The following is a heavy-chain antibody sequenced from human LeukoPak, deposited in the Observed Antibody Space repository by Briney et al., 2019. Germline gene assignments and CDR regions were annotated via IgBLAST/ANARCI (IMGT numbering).Heavy chain of an antibody. CDR2: IRQDGGET. CDR1: GFTLSSHW. D-gene: IGHD6-13*01. Sequence: PGGSLRLSCAASGFTLSSHWMGWIRHAPGKGLEWVANIRQDGGETYYVDSVKGRFTISRDNAKNSLYLQMNSLRVEETAMYYCARWRQSSTWYWLDPWGQGTLVTVSP. J-gene: IGHJ5*02. V-gene: IGHV3-7*01. CDR3: ARWRQSSTWYWLDP.